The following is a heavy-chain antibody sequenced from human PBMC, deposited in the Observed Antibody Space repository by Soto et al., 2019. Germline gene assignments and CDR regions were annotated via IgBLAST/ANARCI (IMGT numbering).Heavy chain of an antibody. V-gene: IGHV2-26*01. Sequence: SGPTLVNPTETLTLTCTVSGFSLSNARMGVSWIRQPPGKALEWLAHIFSNDEKSYSTSLKSRLTISKDTSKSQVVLTMTNMDPVDTATYYCARTYTTDSSSALGHFDYWGQGXLVTVYS. CDR3: ARTYTTDSSSALGHFDY. J-gene: IGHJ4*02. CDR2: IFSNDEK. CDR1: GFSLSNARMG. D-gene: IGHD6-13*01.